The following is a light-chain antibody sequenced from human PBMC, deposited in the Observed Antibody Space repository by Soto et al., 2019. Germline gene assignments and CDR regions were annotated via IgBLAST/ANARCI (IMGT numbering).Light chain of an antibody. Sequence: QSALTQPPSASGSPGQSVTISCTGTSSDVGGYKYVSWYQQHPGKAPKLMIFEVNKRPSGVPDRFSGSKSGKTDSLTVSGLQAEDEADYYCSSYAGINNLGVFGTGTKVTVL. CDR2: EVN. V-gene: IGLV2-8*01. CDR1: SSDVGGYKY. J-gene: IGLJ1*01. CDR3: SSYAGINNLGV.